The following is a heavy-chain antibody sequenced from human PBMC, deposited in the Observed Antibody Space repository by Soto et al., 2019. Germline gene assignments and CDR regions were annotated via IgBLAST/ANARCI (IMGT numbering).Heavy chain of an antibody. J-gene: IGHJ4*02. D-gene: IGHD1-26*01. CDR2: IYYSGST. CDR1: GGSIDTYY. CDR3: ARRYGGNFDY. V-gene: IGHV4-59*01. Sequence: PSETLSLTCTVSGGSIDTYYWSWIRQPPGKGLQWIGYIYYSGSTTYSPSLKSRVTISVDTSKNQFSLKLSSVTAADTAVYYCARRYGGNFDYWGQGALVTVSS.